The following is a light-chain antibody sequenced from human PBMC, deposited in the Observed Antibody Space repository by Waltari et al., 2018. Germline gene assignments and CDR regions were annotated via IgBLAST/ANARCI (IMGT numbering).Light chain of an antibody. CDR2: GDN. Sequence: SSEPTQDPAVSVALGQTVRITCQGDSLRTYYASWYQQKPGQAPVLVVYGDNNRPSGIPDRFSASRSGNTASLTITGAQAEDEADYYCNSRDTRGDYLIFGGGTNLTVL. V-gene: IGLV3-19*01. CDR3: NSRDTRGDYLI. CDR1: SLRTYY. J-gene: IGLJ2*01.